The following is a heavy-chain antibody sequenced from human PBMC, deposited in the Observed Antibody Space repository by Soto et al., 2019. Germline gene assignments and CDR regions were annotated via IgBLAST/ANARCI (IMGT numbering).Heavy chain of an antibody. CDR1: GGSISSGGYY. CDR2: IYYSGST. J-gene: IGHJ4*02. V-gene: IGHV4-31*03. D-gene: IGHD5-12*01. Sequence: SETRSLTCTVSGGSISSGGYYWSWIRQHPGKGLEWIGYIYYSGSTYYNPSLKSRVTISVDTSKNQFSLKLSSVTAADTAVYYCARTKSGYDWFFDYWGQGTLVTVSS. CDR3: ARTKSGYDWFFDY.